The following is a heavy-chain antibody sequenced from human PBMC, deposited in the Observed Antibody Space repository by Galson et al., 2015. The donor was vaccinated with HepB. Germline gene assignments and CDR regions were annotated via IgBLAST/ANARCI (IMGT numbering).Heavy chain of an antibody. CDR3: ARVWRGWDPRSPLAY. J-gene: IGHJ4*02. V-gene: IGHV3-30*04. D-gene: IGHD3-3*01. CDR2: ISFDGDRR. Sequence: SLRLSCAASGFTFSTYSLHWVRQAPGKGLQWVADISFDGDRRFYADSVKGRFTITRDNSKKTLYLQMTNLGPEDTAIYYCARVWRGWDPRSPLAYWGQGALITVSS. CDR1: GFTFSTYS.